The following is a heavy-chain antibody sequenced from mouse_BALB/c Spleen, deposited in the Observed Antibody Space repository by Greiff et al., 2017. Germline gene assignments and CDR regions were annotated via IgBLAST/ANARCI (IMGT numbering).Heavy chain of an antibody. CDR3: ARMYYGSSYWYFDV. V-gene: IGHV1-77*01. Sequence: QVQLQQSGPELVKPGASVKMSCKASGYTFTDYVISWVKQRTGQGLEWIGEIYPGSGSTYYNEKFKGKATLTADKSSNTAYMQLSSLTSEDSAVYFCARMYYGSSYWYFDVWGAGTTVTVSS. CDR1: GYTFTDYV. D-gene: IGHD1-1*01. J-gene: IGHJ1*01. CDR2: IYPGSGST.